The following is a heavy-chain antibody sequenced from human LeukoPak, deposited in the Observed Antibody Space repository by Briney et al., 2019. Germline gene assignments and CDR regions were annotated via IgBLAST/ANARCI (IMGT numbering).Heavy chain of an antibody. J-gene: IGHJ4*02. Sequence: ASVKVSCKASGYSFTSHYMHWVRQAPGQGLEWMGIINPSGGGTSYAQKFQGRVTMTRDMSTSTVDMELSSLRSEDTAVYYCARALYSSTWYVLNYWGQGTLVTVSS. V-gene: IGHV1-46*01. CDR1: GYSFTSHY. CDR3: ARALYSSTWYVLNY. CDR2: INPSGGGT. D-gene: IGHD6-13*01.